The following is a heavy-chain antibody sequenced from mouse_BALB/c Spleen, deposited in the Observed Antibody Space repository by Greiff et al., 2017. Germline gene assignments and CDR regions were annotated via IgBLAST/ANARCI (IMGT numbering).Heavy chain of an antibody. J-gene: IGHJ4*01. CDR3: TPIYYGAMDY. D-gene: IGHD2-1*01. V-gene: IGHV14-4*02. CDR1: GFNIKDYY. CDR2: IDPENGDT. Sequence: EVQLQQSGAELVRSGASVKLSCTASGFNIKDYYMHWVKQRPEQGLEWIGWIDPENGDTEYAPKFQGKATMTADTSSNTAYLQLSSLTSEDTAVYYFTPIYYGAMDYWGQGTSVTVSS.